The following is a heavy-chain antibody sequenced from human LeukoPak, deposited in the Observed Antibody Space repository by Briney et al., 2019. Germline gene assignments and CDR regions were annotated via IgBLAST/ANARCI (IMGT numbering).Heavy chain of an antibody. J-gene: IGHJ4*02. CDR1: GFTFSSYG. CDR2: ISYDGSNK. CDR3: AKVNLQELSEGADIDYFDY. D-gene: IGHD2-2*02. V-gene: IGHV3-30*18. Sequence: PGGSLRLSCAASGFTFSSYGMHWVRQAPGKGLEWVAVISYDGSNKYYADSVKGRFTISRDNSKNTLYLQMNSLRAADTAVYYCAKVNLQELSEGADIDYFDYWGQGNLVTVSS.